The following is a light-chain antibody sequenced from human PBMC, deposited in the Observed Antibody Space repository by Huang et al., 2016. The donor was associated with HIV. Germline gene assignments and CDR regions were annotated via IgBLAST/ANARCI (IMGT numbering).Light chain of an antibody. CDR3: QKYDSAPRT. CDR2: VAS. Sequence: DIQMTQSPSSLSAFVGDTVTITCRASQVIGNSLAWYQQKPGRPPKLLIYVASTLQSGGPSRLSGSGCGTDFTRTISNRQSEDIVTYYCQKYDSAPRTFGQGTRV. V-gene: IGKV1-27*01. CDR1: QVIGNS. J-gene: IGKJ1*01.